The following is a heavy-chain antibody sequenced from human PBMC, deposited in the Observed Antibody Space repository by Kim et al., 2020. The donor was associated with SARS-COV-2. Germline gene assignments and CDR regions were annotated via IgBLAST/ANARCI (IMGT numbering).Heavy chain of an antibody. J-gene: IGHJ3*02. V-gene: IGHV7-4-1*02. CDR2: INTNTGNP. CDR3: ARLARPYYDYIWESYRPGYDAFDI. CDR1: GYTFTSYA. D-gene: IGHD3-16*02. Sequence: ASVKVSCKASGYTFTSYAMNWVRQAPGQGLEWMGWINTNTGNPTYAQGFTGRFVFSLDTSVSTAYLQISSLKAEDTAVYYCARLARPYYDYIWESYRPGYDAFDIWGQGTMVTVSS.